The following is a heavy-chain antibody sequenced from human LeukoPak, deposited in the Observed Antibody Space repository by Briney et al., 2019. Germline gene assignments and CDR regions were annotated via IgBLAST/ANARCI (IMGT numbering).Heavy chain of an antibody. CDR2: ISWNSGSI. D-gene: IGHD6-13*01. Sequence: GGSLRLSCAASGFTFDDYAMHWVRQAPGKGLEWVAGISWNSGSIGYADSMKGRFTISRDNAKNSLYLQMNSLRAEDMALYYCAKDQGIAAAGSFDYWGQGTLVTVSS. J-gene: IGHJ4*02. CDR1: GFTFDDYA. V-gene: IGHV3-9*03. CDR3: AKDQGIAAAGSFDY.